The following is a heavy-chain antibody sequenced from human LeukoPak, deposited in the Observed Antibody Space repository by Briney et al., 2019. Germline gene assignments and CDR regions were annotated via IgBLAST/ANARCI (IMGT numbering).Heavy chain of an antibody. CDR1: GFTFSSYE. J-gene: IGHJ4*02. Sequence: LRLSCAASGFTFSSYEMNWVRQAPGKGLEWVGEINHSGSTNYNPSLKSRVTISVDTSKNQFSLKLSSVTAADTAVYYCARETEGARLTYYFDYWGQGTLVTVSS. D-gene: IGHD1-14*01. V-gene: IGHV4-34*01. CDR3: ARETEGARLTYYFDY. CDR2: INHSGST.